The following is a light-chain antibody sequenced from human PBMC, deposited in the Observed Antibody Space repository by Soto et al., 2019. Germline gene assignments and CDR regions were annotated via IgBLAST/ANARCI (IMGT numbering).Light chain of an antibody. V-gene: IGKV1-39*01. J-gene: IGKJ5*01. CDR2: AAS. CDR1: QDISKY. Sequence: IQMTQSPSSLSASVGDRLTITCQASQDISKYLNWYQQKPGKAPKXXIYAASSLQSGVPSRFSGSVSGTDGTLTISSLKNEDGSTYDCQQRYSTPVTFGQGTRLEIK. CDR3: QQRYSTPVT.